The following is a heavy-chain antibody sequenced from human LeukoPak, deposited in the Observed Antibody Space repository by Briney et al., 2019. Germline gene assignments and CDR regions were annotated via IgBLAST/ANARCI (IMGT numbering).Heavy chain of an antibody. CDR2: ISSNGGST. Sequence: PGGSLRLSCAASGFTFSSYSMNWVRQAPGKGLEYISAISSNGGSTYYADSVKGRFTISRDNSKNTLYLQMSSLRSEDTAVYYCVKNGVYTSGWYGGYFDYWGQGTLVTVSS. V-gene: IGHV3-64D*08. CDR1: GFTFSSYS. J-gene: IGHJ4*02. CDR3: VKNGVYTSGWYGGYFDY. D-gene: IGHD6-19*01.